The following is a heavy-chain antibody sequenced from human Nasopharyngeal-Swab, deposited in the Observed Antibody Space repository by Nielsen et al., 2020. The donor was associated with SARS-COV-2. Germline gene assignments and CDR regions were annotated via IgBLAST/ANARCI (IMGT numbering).Heavy chain of an antibody. CDR3: ANLPIVATSLDY. J-gene: IGHJ4*02. CDR2: ISGSGGST. D-gene: IGHD5-12*01. Sequence: WIRQPPGKGLEWVSAISGSGGSTYYAASVKGRFTISRDNSKNTLYLQMTSLRAEDTAVYYCANLPIVATSLDYWGQGTLVTVSS. V-gene: IGHV3-23*01.